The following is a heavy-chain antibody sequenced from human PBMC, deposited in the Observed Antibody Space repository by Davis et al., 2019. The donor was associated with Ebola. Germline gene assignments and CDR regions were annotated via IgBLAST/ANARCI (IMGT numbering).Heavy chain of an antibody. J-gene: IGHJ5*01. Sequence: MPGGSLRLSCSVPGASASTSIDYWTWIRQPPGKGLEWIGYFYYSGSTSYNPSLKSRVTISADKSKNQFSLKVTSVTAADTAVYFCVRSESLFWFDSWGQGILVSVSS. CDR1: GASASTSIDY. CDR3: VRSESLFWFDS. CDR2: FYYSGST. V-gene: IGHV4-61*01.